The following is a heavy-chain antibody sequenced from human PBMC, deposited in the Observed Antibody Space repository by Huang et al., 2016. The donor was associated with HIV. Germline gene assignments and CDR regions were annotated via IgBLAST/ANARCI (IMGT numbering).Heavy chain of an antibody. V-gene: IGHV1-69*13. CDR2: IIPIIDTV. Sequence: QVQLVQSGAEVKKPGSSVKVSCKASGGTFGSYDISWVRQAPGQGLEWMGGIIPIIDTVNYAQKFQGSVRITADASTSTAYMELTSLRSEDTAVYYCARDLTGTRAAAAGIRGDAFDVWGQGTLVTVSS. D-gene: IGHD6-13*01. J-gene: IGHJ3*01. CDR1: GGTFGSYD. CDR3: ARDLTGTRAAAAGIRGDAFDV.